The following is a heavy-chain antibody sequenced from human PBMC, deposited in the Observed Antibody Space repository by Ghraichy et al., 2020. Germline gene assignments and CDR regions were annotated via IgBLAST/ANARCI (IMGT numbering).Heavy chain of an antibody. J-gene: IGHJ4*02. D-gene: IGHD2-15*01. CDR1: GFNFSDYG. CDR3: AKDRCSGGYCYPHRFDY. V-gene: IGHV3-23*01. CDR2: ITGSGETT. Sequence: ESLNISCAASGFNFSDYGMSWVRQAAGKGLEWVSSITGSGETTYYADSLKGRFTISRDNSKNTLYLQVDSLRAEDTAIYYCAKDRCSGGYCYPHRFDYWGQGALVTVSS.